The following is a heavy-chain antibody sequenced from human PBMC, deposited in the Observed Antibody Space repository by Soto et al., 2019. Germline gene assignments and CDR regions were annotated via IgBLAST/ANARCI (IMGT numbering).Heavy chain of an antibody. D-gene: IGHD3-3*01. CDR3: ARNVDFWSGYYDY. CDR2: IYYSGST. CDR1: GGSISSGGYY. J-gene: IGHJ4*02. Sequence: LSLTCTVSGGSISSGGYYWSWIRQHPGKGLEWIGYIYYSGSTYYNPSLKSRVTISVDTSKNQFSLKLGSVTAADTAVYYCARNVDFWSGYYDYWGQGTLVTVSS. V-gene: IGHV4-31*03.